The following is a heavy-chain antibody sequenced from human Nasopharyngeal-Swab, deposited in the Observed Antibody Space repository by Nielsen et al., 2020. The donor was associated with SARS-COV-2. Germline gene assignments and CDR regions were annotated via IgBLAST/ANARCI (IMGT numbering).Heavy chain of an antibody. CDR1: GGSFSGYY. Sequence: SETLSLTCAVYGGSFSGYYWSWIRQPPEKGLEWIGEINHSGSTNYNPSLKSRVTISVDTSKNQFSLKLNSVTAADTAVYHCARDAPVGSSWFPKYYYYGMDVWGQGTTVTVSS. D-gene: IGHD6-13*01. CDR2: INHSGST. CDR3: ARDAPVGSSWFPKYYYYGMDV. V-gene: IGHV4-34*01. J-gene: IGHJ6*02.